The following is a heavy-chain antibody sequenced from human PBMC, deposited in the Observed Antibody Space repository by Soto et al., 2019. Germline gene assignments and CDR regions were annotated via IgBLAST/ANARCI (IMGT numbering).Heavy chain of an antibody. CDR2: IYYTGST. V-gene: IGHV4-39*01. Sequence: TSETLSLTCPVSGDSISSTTYYWAWIRQPPGKGLEWIGTIYYTGSTYYNPSLKSRVTISVDTSKNQFSLKLSSVTAADTAVYYCARMSRGYYNHWGQGTLVTVSS. D-gene: IGHD3-9*01. CDR1: GDSISSTTYY. J-gene: IGHJ4*02. CDR3: ARMSRGYYNH.